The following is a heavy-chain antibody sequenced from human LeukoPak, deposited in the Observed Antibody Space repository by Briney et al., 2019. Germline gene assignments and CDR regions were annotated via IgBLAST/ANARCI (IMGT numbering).Heavy chain of an antibody. CDR3: ACDRGYYDSSGYNDS. CDR2: IYSGGST. D-gene: IGHD3-22*01. CDR1: GFTVSSNY. J-gene: IGHJ5*01. Sequence: GGSLRLSCAASGFTVSSNYMSWVRQAPGKGLEWVSVIYSGGSTYYADSVKGRFTISRDNSKNTLYLQMNSLRAEDTAVYYCACDRGYYDSSGYNDSWGQGTLVTVSS. V-gene: IGHV3-66*01.